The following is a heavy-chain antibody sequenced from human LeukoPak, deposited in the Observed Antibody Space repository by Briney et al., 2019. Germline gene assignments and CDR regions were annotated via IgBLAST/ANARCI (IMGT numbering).Heavy chain of an antibody. CDR2: IYYSGST. CDR3: ARGHDSSGYYFDY. J-gene: IGHJ4*02. CDR1: GGSISSYY. Sequence: PSETLSLTCTVSGGSISSYYWSWIRQPPGKGLEWVGYIYYSGSTNYNPSLKSRVTISVDTSKNQFSLKLSSVTAADTAVYYCARGHDSSGYYFDYWGQGTLVTVSS. D-gene: IGHD3-22*01. V-gene: IGHV4-59*01.